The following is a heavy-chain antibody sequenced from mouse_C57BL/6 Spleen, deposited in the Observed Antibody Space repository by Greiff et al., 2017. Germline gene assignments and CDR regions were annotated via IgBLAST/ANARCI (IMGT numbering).Heavy chain of an antibody. V-gene: IGHV8-5*01. D-gene: IGHD1-1*01. CDR2: IWWNNDK. Sequence: QVTLKVSGPGILQPSQTLSLTCSFSGFSLSTSNMGIGWIRQPSGKGLEWLAHIWWNNDKYYNPSPKSRRTISKDTSNNPVFHKITSVDTADTATYYCAQIWGTTVVDWYFEVWGTGTTVTVSS. CDR3: AQIWGTTVVDWYFEV. J-gene: IGHJ1*03. CDR1: GFSLSTSNMG.